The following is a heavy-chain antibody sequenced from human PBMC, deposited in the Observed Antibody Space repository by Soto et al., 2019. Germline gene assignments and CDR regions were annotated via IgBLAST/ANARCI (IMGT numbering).Heavy chain of an antibody. J-gene: IGHJ4*02. CDR1: GFTFSSYA. CDR3: AKAGYYDSSGYYLSYFDY. Sequence: GGSLRLSCAASGFTFSSYAMSWVRQAPGKGLEWVSAISGSGGSTYYADSVKGRFTISRDNSKNTLYLQMNSLRAEDTAVYYCAKAGYYDSSGYYLSYFDYWGQGTLVTVSS. D-gene: IGHD3-22*01. CDR2: ISGSGGST. V-gene: IGHV3-23*01.